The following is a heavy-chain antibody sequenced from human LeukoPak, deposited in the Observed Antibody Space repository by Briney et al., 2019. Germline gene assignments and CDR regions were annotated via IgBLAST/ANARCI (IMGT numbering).Heavy chain of an antibody. CDR2: ISSSSSYI. D-gene: IGHD2-15*01. CDR1: GFTFSSYS. J-gene: IGHJ4*02. CDR3: ARDCSGGGCYSAFDY. V-gene: IGHV3-21*01. Sequence: PGGSLRLSCAASGFTFSSYSMNWVRQAPGKGLEWVSSISSSSSYICYADSVKGRFTISRDNAKNSLYLQMNSLRAEDTAVYYCARDCSGGGCYSAFDYWGQGTLVTVSS.